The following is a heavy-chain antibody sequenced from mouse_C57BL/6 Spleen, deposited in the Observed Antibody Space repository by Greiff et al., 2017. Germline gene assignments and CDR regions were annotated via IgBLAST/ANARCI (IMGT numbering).Heavy chain of an antibody. D-gene: IGHD1-1*01. J-gene: IGHJ3*01. CDR3: ARYYYGSRSWFAY. CDR1: GFTFSSYA. CDR2: ISDGGSYT. Sequence: EVHLVESGGGLVKPGGSLKLSCAASGFTFSSYAMSWVRQTPEKRLEWVATISDGGSYTYYPDNVKGRFTISRDNAKNNLYLQMSHLKSEDTAMYYCARYYYGSRSWFAYWGQGTLVTVSA. V-gene: IGHV5-4*01.